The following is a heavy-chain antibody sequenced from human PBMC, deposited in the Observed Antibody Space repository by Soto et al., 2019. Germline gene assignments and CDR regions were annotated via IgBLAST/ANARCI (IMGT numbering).Heavy chain of an antibody. D-gene: IGHD3-22*01. CDR3: SRGGHYYESTL. CDR1: GGSVSSGAYY. V-gene: IGHV4-61*08. CDR2: ISFSGDT. Sequence: QVQLQESGPGLVKPSATLSLTCTVFGGSVSSGAYYWTWIRQAPGKGLEWIGYISFSGDTTYNPSLRSRVATAVDAAKNELALRLSSATAPHTALYSCSRGGHYYESTLWGQGTPVTVSP. J-gene: IGHJ4*02.